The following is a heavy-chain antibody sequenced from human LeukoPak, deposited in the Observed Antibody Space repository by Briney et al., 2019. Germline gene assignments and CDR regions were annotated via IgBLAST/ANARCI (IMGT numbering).Heavy chain of an antibody. Sequence: ASVKVSCKASGDTFTSYATSWVRHAPGQGLEWMGRIIPILGMANYAQKFQGRVTITADKSTSTAYMELSSLRSEDTAVYYCARNPPVRYFDWLHYYFDYWGQGTLVTVSS. CDR3: ARNPPVRYFDWLHYYFDY. J-gene: IGHJ4*02. D-gene: IGHD3-9*01. CDR1: GDTFTSYA. V-gene: IGHV1-69*04. CDR2: IIPILGMA.